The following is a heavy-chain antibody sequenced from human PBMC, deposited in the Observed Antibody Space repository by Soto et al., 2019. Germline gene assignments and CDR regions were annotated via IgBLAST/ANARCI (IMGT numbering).Heavy chain of an antibody. Sequence: QVQLVQSGAEVKKPGASVKVSCKASGYTFTSYAMHWVRQAPGQRLEWMGWINAGNGNTKYSQKFQGRVTITRDTSASTAYRALSSLRSEDTAVYYCARRAYYDFRSGFDYWGQGTLVTVSS. V-gene: IGHV1-3*01. D-gene: IGHD3-3*01. J-gene: IGHJ4*02. CDR2: INAGNGNT. CDR1: GYTFTSYA. CDR3: ARRAYYDFRSGFDY.